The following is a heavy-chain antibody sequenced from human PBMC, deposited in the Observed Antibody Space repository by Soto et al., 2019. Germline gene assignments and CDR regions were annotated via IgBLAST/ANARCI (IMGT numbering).Heavy chain of an antibody. CDR2: NTAGNGNI. V-gene: IGHV1-3*01. CDR1: GYTFTNYA. Sequence: EASVKVSCKASGYTFTNYAMHWVRQAPGQRLEWMGWNTAGNGNIKYSQKFQGRVTITRDTSASTAYMELSSLRSEDTAVYYCARLNSPNTVAGAFDYWGQGTLVTVSS. CDR3: ARLNSPNTVAGAFDY. J-gene: IGHJ4*02. D-gene: IGHD6-19*01.